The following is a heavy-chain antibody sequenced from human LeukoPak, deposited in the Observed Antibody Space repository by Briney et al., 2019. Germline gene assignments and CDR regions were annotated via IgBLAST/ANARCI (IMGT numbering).Heavy chain of an antibody. J-gene: IGHJ4*02. CDR1: GFTFSSYD. CDR3: ARAAWDY. V-gene: IGHV3-66*01. CDR2: IYSDGNT. Sequence: GGSLRLSCAASGFTFSSYDMTWVRQAPGKGLEWVSVIYSDGNTYYADSVKGRFTISRDNSKNTVYLQMNSLRAEDTAVYYCARAAWDYWGQGTLVTVSS.